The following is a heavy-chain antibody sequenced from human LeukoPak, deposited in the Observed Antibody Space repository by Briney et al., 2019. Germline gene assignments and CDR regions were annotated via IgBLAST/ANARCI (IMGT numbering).Heavy chain of an antibody. CDR1: GFTFSSYE. D-gene: IGHD2/OR15-2a*01. J-gene: IGHJ4*02. CDR2: ISSSSSTI. Sequence: GGSLRLSCAASGFTFSSYEMNWVRQAPGKGLEWVSYISSSSSTIYYADSVKGRFTISRDNAKNSLYLQMNSLRAEDTAVYYCANVRYKYGKDYWGQGTLVTVSS. V-gene: IGHV3-48*01. CDR3: ANVRYKYGKDY.